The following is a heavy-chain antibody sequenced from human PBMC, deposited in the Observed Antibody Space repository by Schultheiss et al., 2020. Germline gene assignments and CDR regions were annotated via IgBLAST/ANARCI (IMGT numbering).Heavy chain of an antibody. CDR2: IVVGSGNT. Sequence: SVKVSCKASGFTFTSSAVQWVRQARGQRLEWIGWIVVGSGNTNYAQKFQGRVTITADKSTSTAYMELSSLRSEDTAVYYCARLPGPYSSSWYQDYYYYYGRDVWGRGGTRTVAS. CDR1: GFTFTSSA. J-gene: IGHJ6*02. V-gene: IGHV1-58*01. CDR3: ARLPGPYSSSWYQDYYYYYGRDV. D-gene: IGHD6-13*01.